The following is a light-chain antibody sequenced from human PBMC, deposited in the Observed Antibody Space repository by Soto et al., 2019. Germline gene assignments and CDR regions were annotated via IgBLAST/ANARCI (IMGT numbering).Light chain of an antibody. J-gene: IGLJ2*01. CDR3: CSYAGSSTEV. V-gene: IGLV2-23*02. CDR2: EVS. CDR1: SSDVGSYNL. Sequence: QPVLTQPASVSGSPGQSITISCTGTSSDVGSYNLVSWYQQHPGKAPKLMIYEVSKRPSGVSNRFSGSKSGNTASLTISGLQAEDEADYYCCSYAGSSTEVFGGGTKLTVL.